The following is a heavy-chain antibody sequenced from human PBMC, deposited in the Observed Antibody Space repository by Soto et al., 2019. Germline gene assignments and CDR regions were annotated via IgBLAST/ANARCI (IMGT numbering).Heavy chain of an antibody. J-gene: IGHJ4*02. CDR3: AHYDYGGLVF. D-gene: IGHD4-17*01. V-gene: IGHV2-5*02. CDR1: GFSLSTSGVG. Sequence: QITLKESGPTLVKPTQTLTLTCTFSGFSLSTSGVGVGWIRQPPGKALEWLALIYWDDDKRYSPSLKSRLTITTETSKSQVGLTMTYMDPVDTATYSCAHYDYGGLVFWGQGALVTVSS. CDR2: IYWDDDK.